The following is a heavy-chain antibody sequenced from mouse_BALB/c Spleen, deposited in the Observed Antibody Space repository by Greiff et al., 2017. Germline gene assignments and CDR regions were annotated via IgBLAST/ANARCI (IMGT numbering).Heavy chain of an antibody. Sequence: DVKLVESGGGLVKPGGSLKLSCAASGFTFSDYYMYWVRQTPEKRLEWVATISDGGSYTYYPDSVKGRFTISRDNAKNNLYLQMSSLKSEDTAMYYCARGDYDVAWFAYWGQGTLVTVSA. CDR2: ISDGGSYT. V-gene: IGHV5-4*02. J-gene: IGHJ3*01. D-gene: IGHD2-4*01. CDR3: ARGDYDVAWFAY. CDR1: GFTFSDYY.